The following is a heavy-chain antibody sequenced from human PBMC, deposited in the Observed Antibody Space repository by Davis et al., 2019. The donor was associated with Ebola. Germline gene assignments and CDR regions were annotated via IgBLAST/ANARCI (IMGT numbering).Heavy chain of an antibody. CDR1: GFTVSSNY. CDR3: ARSLYYYYGMDV. V-gene: IGHV3-72*01. Sequence: GESLKISCAASGFTVSSNYMSWVRQAPGKGLEWVGRTRNKANSYTTEYAASVKGRFTISRDDSKNSLYLQMNSLKTEDTAVYYCARSLYYYYGMDVWGQGTTVTVSS. CDR2: TRNKANSYTT. J-gene: IGHJ6*02.